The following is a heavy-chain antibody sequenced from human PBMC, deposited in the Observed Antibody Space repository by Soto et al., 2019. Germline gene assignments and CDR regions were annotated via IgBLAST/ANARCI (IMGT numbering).Heavy chain of an antibody. CDR1: GYTFTSYG. V-gene: IGHV1-18*04. CDR2: ISAYNGNT. CDR3: ARDQGFDYSNYRYFWWFDP. J-gene: IGHJ5*02. D-gene: IGHD4-4*01. Sequence: GASVKVSCKASGYTFTSYGISWVRQAPGQGLEWMGWISAYNGNTNYAQKLQSRVTMTTDTSTSTAYMELRSLRSDDTAVYYCARDQGFDYSNYRYFWWFDPWGQGTLGTSPQ.